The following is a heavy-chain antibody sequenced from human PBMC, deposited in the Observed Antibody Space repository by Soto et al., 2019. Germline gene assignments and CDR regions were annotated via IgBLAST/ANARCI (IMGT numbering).Heavy chain of an antibody. Sequence: GGSLRLSCAASGFTFSSSEMNWVRQAPGKGLEWVSHISTSGSTIYYADSVKGRFTISRDNARNSLYLQMNSLRAEDTAVYYCARDSVGYSSSWYYYGMNVWGQGTPVTVSS. CDR1: GFTFSSSE. CDR3: ARDSVGYSSSWYYYGMNV. D-gene: IGHD6-13*01. CDR2: ISTSGSTI. J-gene: IGHJ6*02. V-gene: IGHV3-48*03.